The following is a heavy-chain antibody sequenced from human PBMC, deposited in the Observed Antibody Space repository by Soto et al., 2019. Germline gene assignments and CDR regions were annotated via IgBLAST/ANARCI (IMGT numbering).Heavy chain of an antibody. Sequence: ASVKVSCKASGYTFTRSGISWVRQAPGQGPEWMGWISSYNGDTNYAQTFQGRVTMTTDTSTSTAYMELRSLRSDDTAVYYCARKVVSRYHSYGMDVWGQGTTVTVSS. CDR1: GYTFTRSG. V-gene: IGHV1-18*01. D-gene: IGHD3-16*02. CDR3: ARKVVSRYHSYGMDV. J-gene: IGHJ6*02. CDR2: ISSYNGDT.